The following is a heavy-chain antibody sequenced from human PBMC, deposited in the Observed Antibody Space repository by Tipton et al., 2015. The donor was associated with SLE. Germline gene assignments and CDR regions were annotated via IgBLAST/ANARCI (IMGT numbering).Heavy chain of an antibody. J-gene: IGHJ6*03. CDR1: GDSISSSSYY. D-gene: IGHD3-3*01. V-gene: IGHV4-39*07. Sequence: TLSLTCIVSGDSISSSSYYWGWIRQPPGKGLEWVGTVYYTGNTFYNPSLKSRVTISVDTSKNQFSLNLSSVTAADTAVYYCARGRGDYDFWSGYYRRPGDYMDVWGKGTTVTVSS. CDR3: ARGRGDYDFWSGYYRRPGDYMDV. CDR2: VYYTGNT.